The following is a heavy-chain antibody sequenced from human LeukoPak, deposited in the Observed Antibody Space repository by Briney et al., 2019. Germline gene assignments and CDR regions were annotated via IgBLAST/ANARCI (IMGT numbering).Heavy chain of an antibody. CDR3: AKVFEVRGARRPKDY. Sequence: GRSLRLFCAASGFTFSDYGMHWVRQAPGKGLEWVALISYDGGNKFYADSVRDRFTISRDNSKNTLFLQMNSLRTEDTAMYYCAKVFEVRGARRPKDYWGQGTLVIVSS. CDR1: GFTFSDYG. D-gene: IGHD3-10*01. CDR2: ISYDGGNK. V-gene: IGHV3-30*18. J-gene: IGHJ4*02.